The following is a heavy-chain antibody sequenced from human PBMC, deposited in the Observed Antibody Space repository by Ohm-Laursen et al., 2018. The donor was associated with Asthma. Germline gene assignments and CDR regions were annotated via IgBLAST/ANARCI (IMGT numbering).Heavy chain of an antibody. Sequence: LSCAASGFTFSDYYMSWIRQHPGKGLEWIGSIYYSGGTYYSPSLKSRVTMSVDTSKNQFSLKLSSVTAVDTAVYYCARIAYGSGYLWFDPWGQGTLVTVSS. CDR1: GFTFSDYY. D-gene: IGHD3-10*01. V-gene: IGHV4-31*02. CDR2: IYYSGGT. CDR3: ARIAYGSGYLWFDP. J-gene: IGHJ5*02.